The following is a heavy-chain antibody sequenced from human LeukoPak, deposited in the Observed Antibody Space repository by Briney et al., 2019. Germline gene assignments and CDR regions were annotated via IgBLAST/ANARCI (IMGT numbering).Heavy chain of an antibody. CDR1: RYTFTSYY. V-gene: IGHV1-46*01. Sequence: ASVKVSCKASRYTFTSYYMHWVRQAPGQGLEWMGIINPSGGSTSYAQKFQGRVTMTRDTSTSTVYMELSSPRSEDTAVYYCARDAEGIAVAGKRGDFDYWGQGTLVTVSS. CDR2: INPSGGST. D-gene: IGHD6-19*01. CDR3: ARDAEGIAVAGKRGDFDY. J-gene: IGHJ4*02.